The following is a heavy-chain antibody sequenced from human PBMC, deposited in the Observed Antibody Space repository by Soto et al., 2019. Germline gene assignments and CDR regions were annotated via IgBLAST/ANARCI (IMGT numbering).Heavy chain of an antibody. CDR3: ARSYGDDGWFDP. CDR1: GYTFTSYG. Sequence: QVQLVQSGAEVQKPGASVKVSCKASGYTFTSYGISWMRQAPGQGLEWMGWISVYNGNTNYAQKLQGRVTMTTDTSTSRAYLELRSLRSDDTAVYYCARSYGDDGWFDPWGQGTLVTVSS. J-gene: IGHJ5*02. V-gene: IGHV1-18*01. D-gene: IGHD4-17*01. CDR2: ISVYNGNT.